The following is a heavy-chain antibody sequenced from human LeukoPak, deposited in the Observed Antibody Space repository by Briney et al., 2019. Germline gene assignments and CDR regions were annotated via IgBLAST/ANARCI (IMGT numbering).Heavy chain of an antibody. CDR2: INHSGST. J-gene: IGHJ6*02. CDR1: GGSFSGYY. Sequence: PETLSLTCAVYGGSFSGYYWSWIRQPPGKGLEWIGEINHSGSTNYNPSLKSRVTISVDTSKNQFSLKLSSVTAADTAVYYCARAPGYDYVWGSPGGAYYYYGMDVWGQGTTVTVSS. CDR3: ARAPGYDYVWGSPGGAYYYYGMDV. V-gene: IGHV4-34*01. D-gene: IGHD3-16*01.